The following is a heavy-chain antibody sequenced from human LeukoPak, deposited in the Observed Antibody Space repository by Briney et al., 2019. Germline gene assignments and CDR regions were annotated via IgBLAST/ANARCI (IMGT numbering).Heavy chain of an antibody. V-gene: IGHV3-74*03. Sequence: GGSLRLSCAASGFTFSTFWMHWVRQAPGKGLVWVSGIKSDGSITTYAGSVKGRFTISRDNAENTLYLQMNSLRAEDTAVYYCARGRYYGMDVWGQGTTVTVSS. CDR2: IKSDGSIT. J-gene: IGHJ6*02. CDR3: ARGRYYGMDV. CDR1: GFTFSTFW.